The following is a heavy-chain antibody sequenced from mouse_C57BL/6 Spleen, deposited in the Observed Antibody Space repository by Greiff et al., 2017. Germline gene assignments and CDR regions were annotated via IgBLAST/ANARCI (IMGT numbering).Heavy chain of an antibody. Sequence: EVKLEESGGGLVKPGGSLKLSCAASGFTFSDYGMHWVRQAPEKGLEWVAYISSGSSTIYYADTVKGRFTISRDNAKNTLFLQMTSLRSEDTAMYYCARGLITTVVDYFDYWGQGTTLTVSS. CDR1: GFTFSDYG. V-gene: IGHV5-17*01. J-gene: IGHJ2*01. CDR3: ARGLITTVVDYFDY. D-gene: IGHD1-1*01. CDR2: ISSGSSTI.